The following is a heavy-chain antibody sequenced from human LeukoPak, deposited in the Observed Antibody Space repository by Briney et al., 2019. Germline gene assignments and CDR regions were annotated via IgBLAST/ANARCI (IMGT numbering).Heavy chain of an antibody. V-gene: IGHV5-51*01. D-gene: IGHD3-16*02. Sequence: GESRKISCKGSGYSFTSYWIGWVRQMPGKGLEWMGIIYPGDSDTRYSPSFQGQVTILADKSISTAYLQWSSLKASDTAMYYCARHRGYDYVWGSYRYKGHFDYWGQGPLVTVSS. J-gene: IGHJ4*02. CDR1: GYSFTSYW. CDR2: IYPGDSDT. CDR3: ARHRGYDYVWGSYRYKGHFDY.